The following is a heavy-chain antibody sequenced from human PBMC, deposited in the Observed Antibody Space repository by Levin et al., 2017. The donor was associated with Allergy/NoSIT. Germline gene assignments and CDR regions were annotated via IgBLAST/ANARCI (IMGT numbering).Heavy chain of an antibody. Sequence: GGSLRLSCAASGFTFSTYWMHWVRQVPGKGLVWVSRINSDGSHTNYADSVKGRFTISRDNAKNTLYLQMNSLRAEDTAIYYCARDLGWLGDYWGQGTLVTVSS. CDR2: INSDGSHT. D-gene: IGHD3/OR15-3a*01. CDR3: ARDLGWLGDY. J-gene: IGHJ4*02. V-gene: IGHV3-74*01. CDR1: GFTFSTYW.